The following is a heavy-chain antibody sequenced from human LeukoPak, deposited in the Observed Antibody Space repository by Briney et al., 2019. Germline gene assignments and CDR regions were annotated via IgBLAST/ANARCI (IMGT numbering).Heavy chain of an antibody. CDR1: GGTFSSYA. CDR3: ASPWSSGYYFDAFDI. CDR2: IIPIFGTA. Sequence: ASVKVSCKASGGTFSSYAISWVRQAPGQGLEWKGRIIPIFGTANYAQKFQGRVTITTDESTSTAYMELSSLRSEDTAVYYCASPWSSGYYFDAFDIWGQGTMVTVSS. D-gene: IGHD3-22*01. J-gene: IGHJ3*02. V-gene: IGHV1-69*05.